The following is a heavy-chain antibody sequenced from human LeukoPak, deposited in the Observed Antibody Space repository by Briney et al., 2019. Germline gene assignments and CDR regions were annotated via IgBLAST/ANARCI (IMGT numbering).Heavy chain of an antibody. Sequence: GESLDISLHAPCYPFTHQWIGWVRPQSGSGLEWMGIIYPRDSDTRYSPSFQGHVTISADTSINTAYLEWSRLDASDTGLYYCARHSDVIGAIWGQGTLVTVSS. D-gene: IGHD3-10*01. CDR2: IYPRDSDT. V-gene: IGHV5-51*01. CDR1: CYPFTHQW. J-gene: IGHJ4*02. CDR3: ARHSDVIGAI.